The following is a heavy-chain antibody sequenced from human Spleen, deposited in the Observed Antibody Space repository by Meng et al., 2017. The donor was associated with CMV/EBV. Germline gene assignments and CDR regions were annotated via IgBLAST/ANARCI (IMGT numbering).Heavy chain of an antibody. CDR3: ANSLGRYYYDPSPPDS. CDR2: INPNSGAT. V-gene: IGHV1-2*02. CDR1: GYIFTAYY. D-gene: IGHD3-22*01. J-gene: IGHJ4*02. Sequence: ASVKVSCKTSGYIFTAYYVHWVRQAPAQGLEWVGWINPNSGATKYVQKFQARVTMTRDTSVDTAYMELSGVTPEDTALYYCANSLGRYYYDPSPPDSWGPGTLVTVSS.